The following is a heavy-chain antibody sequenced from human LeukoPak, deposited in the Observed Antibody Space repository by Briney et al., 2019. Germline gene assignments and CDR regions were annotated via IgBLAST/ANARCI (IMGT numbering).Heavy chain of an antibody. J-gene: IGHJ6*02. CDR1: GYTFTNFD. Sequence: ASVKVSCKASGYTFTNFDINWVRQATGQGLEWMGRMSPNNGKTDYAQKFQGRVTVTRDTSTSTVYMELSSLRSEDTAVYYCASPGGYSYGMDVWGQGTTVTVSS. CDR2: MSPNNGKT. V-gene: IGHV1-8*02. CDR3: ASPGGYSYGMDV. D-gene: IGHD3-10*01.